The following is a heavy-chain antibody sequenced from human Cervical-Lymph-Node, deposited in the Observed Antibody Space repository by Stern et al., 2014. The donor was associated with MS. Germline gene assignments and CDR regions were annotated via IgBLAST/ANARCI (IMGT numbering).Heavy chain of an antibody. CDR1: GFTFSDYY. CDR2: ISSSGSTI. Sequence: VQLVESGGGLVKPGGSLRLSCAASGFTFSDYYMSWIRQAPGKGLEWVSYISSSGSTIYYADSVKGRFTISRDNAKNSLYLQMNSLRAEDTAVYYCARDSYSSVFPPLPYYYYGMDVWGQGTTVTVSS. D-gene: IGHD6-19*01. V-gene: IGHV3-11*01. J-gene: IGHJ6*02. CDR3: ARDSYSSVFPPLPYYYYGMDV.